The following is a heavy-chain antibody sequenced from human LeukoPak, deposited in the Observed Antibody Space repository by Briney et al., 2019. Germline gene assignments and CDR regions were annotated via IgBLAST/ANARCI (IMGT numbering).Heavy chain of an antibody. CDR3: ARSIYSYGYVLVSSASDY. CDR2: ISGSGGST. V-gene: IGHV3-23*01. D-gene: IGHD5-18*01. CDR1: GFTFSSYA. Sequence: GGSLRLSCAASGFTFSSYAMSWVRQAPGKGLEWVSAISGSGGSTYYADSVKGRFTISRDNSKNTLYLQMNSLRAEDTAVYYCARSIYSYGYVLVSSASDYWGQGTLVTVSS. J-gene: IGHJ4*02.